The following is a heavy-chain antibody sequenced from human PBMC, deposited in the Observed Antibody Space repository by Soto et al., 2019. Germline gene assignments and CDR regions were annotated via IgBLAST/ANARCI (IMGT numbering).Heavy chain of an antibody. CDR1: GFTFSSYS. D-gene: IGHD2-2*01. CDR3: AREAEDIVVVPTLSDYYMDV. Sequence: GGSLRLSCAASGFTFSSYSMNWVRQAPGKGLEWVSSISSSSSYIYYADSVKGRFTISRDNAKNSLYLQMNSLRAEDTAVYYCAREAEDIVVVPTLSDYYMDVWGKGTTVTVSS. V-gene: IGHV3-21*01. CDR2: ISSSSSYI. J-gene: IGHJ6*03.